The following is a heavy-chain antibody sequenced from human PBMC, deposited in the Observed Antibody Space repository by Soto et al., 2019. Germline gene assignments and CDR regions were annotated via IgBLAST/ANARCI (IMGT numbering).Heavy chain of an antibody. CDR3: RRSSRYSTDV. J-gene: IGHJ6*02. D-gene: IGHD6-13*01. V-gene: IGHV4-39*01. Sequence: QLQLQESGPGLVKPSETLSLTCTVSGGSISSSSYWGWIRQPPGKGLEGIGRIYSIGSPYYNPSLKRRVPMSVDTSKNPFSLKLSSVAAADTAGYYCRRSSRYSTDVWGQGTTVTVSS. CDR2: IYSIGSP. CDR1: GGSISSSSY.